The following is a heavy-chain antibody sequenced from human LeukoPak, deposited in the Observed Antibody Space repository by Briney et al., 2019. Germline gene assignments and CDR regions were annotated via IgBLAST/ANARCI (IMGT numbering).Heavy chain of an antibody. CDR3: ARHGGGNSWPFQH. V-gene: IGHV5-51*01. CDR1: GYDFSANW. CDR2: IYCGGSDT. Sequence: GESLKISCKASGYDFSANWIGWVRQMPGKGLEWMGVIYCGGSDTRYSSSFQGQVTFSVDKSINTVDLQWTSLKASDTAMYYCARHGGGNSWPFQHWGQGTLVTVSS. J-gene: IGHJ1*01. D-gene: IGHD6-13*01.